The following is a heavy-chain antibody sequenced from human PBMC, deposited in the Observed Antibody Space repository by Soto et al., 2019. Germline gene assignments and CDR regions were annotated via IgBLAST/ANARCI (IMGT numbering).Heavy chain of an antibody. Sequence: GESLKISCKGSGYSFTSYLISWVRQMPVKGLEWMGRIDPSDSYTNYSPSFQGHVTISTDKSISTAYLQWSSLKASDTAMYYCARKVVVRHKWFDPCGQGTLVAVSS. CDR3: ARKVVVRHKWFDP. V-gene: IGHV5-10-1*01. CDR1: GYSFTSYL. CDR2: IDPSDSYT. J-gene: IGHJ5*02. D-gene: IGHD3-22*01.